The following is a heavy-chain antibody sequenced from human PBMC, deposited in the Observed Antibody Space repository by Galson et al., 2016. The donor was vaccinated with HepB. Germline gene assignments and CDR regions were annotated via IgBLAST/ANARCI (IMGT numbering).Heavy chain of an antibody. CDR1: GMTFSDSY. D-gene: IGHD3-10*01. CDR3: ANDQKPRGFDY. CDR2: ISSASATI. J-gene: IGHJ4*02. V-gene: IGHV3-11*01. Sequence: LSCAASGMTFSDSYMSWIRQSPGRGLEWVAYISSASATISYADSVRGRFTISRDNRRSLLFLEMNSLRAEDTALYYCANDQKPRGFDYWGQGTLVTVSS.